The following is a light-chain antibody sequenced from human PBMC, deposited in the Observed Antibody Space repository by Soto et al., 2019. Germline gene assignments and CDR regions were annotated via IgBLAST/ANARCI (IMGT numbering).Light chain of an antibody. V-gene: IGKV1-9*01. J-gene: IGKJ4*01. Sequence: IQLTQYPSSLSASVGDRVTITCRASQDIAIYLAWYQQKPGEAPKLLIYAASTLYGGIPSRFRGSGSGTDFALTITSLQAEDFATYYCQKYNSAPLTFGGGTKVDIK. CDR3: QKYNSAPLT. CDR1: QDIAIY. CDR2: AAS.